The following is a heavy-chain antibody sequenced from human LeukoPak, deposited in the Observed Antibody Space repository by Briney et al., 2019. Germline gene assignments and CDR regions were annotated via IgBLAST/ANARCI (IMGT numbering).Heavy chain of an antibody. Sequence: GASAKVSCKASGYTFTSYGISWVRQAPGQGLEWMGWISAYNGNTNYAQKLQGRVTMTTDTSTSTAYMELRSLRSDDTAVYYCARKERNPYYYYGMDVWGQGTTVTVSS. V-gene: IGHV1-18*01. CDR2: ISAYNGNT. J-gene: IGHJ6*02. CDR1: GYTFTSYG. CDR3: ARKERNPYYYYGMDV. D-gene: IGHD1-14*01.